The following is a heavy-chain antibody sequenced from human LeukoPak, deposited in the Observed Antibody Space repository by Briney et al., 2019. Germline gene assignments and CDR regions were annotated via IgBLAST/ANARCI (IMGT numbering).Heavy chain of an antibody. Sequence: GGSLRLSCAASGFTFSSYAMHLVRQAPGKGLEWVAVISYDGSNKYYADSVKGRFTISRDNSKNTLYLQMNSLRAEDTAVYYCARDYEQQLVLYGMDVWGQGTTVTVSS. CDR2: ISYDGSNK. CDR1: GFTFSSYA. D-gene: IGHD6-13*01. J-gene: IGHJ6*02. CDR3: ARDYEQQLVLYGMDV. V-gene: IGHV3-30*04.